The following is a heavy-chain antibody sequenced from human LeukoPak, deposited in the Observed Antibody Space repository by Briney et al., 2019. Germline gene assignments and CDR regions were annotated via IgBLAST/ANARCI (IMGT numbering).Heavy chain of an antibody. CDR3: SXXXPVRXLRNLYFYYYMDV. D-gene: IGHD3-10*01. CDR1: GASIDSYY. Sequence: SETLSLTCTVSGASIDSYYWSWVRQPAGQSPEWIGRIHTSGTTNYNPSFKSRVIMSLDKPNNQFSLNVSSVTAADTGVYYCSXXXPVRXLRNLYFYYYMDVWGRGTTVTVSS. J-gene: IGHJ6*03. CDR2: IHTSGTT. V-gene: IGHV4-4*07.